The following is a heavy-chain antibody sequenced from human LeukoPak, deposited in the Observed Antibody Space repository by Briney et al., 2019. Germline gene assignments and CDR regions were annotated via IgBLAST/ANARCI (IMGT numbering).Heavy chain of an antibody. J-gene: IGHJ5*02. CDR2: INHRGST. V-gene: IGHV4-38-2*02. CDR1: GYSISSGYY. CDR3: AKSLYGSGSYYNWFDP. D-gene: IGHD3-10*01. Sequence: SETLSLTCTVSGYSISSGYYWSWIRQSPGKGLGWIGEINHRGSTNYDPSLKRRVTISLDTSKNQFSLKLSSVTAADTAVYYCAKSLYGSGSYYNWFDPWGQGTLVTVSS.